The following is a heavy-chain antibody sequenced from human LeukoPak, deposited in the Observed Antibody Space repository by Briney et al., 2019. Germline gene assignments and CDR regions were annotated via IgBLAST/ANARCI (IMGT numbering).Heavy chain of an antibody. J-gene: IGHJ6*02. D-gene: IGHD3-22*01. V-gene: IGHV1-69*13. Sequence: SVEVSCKASGGTFSSYAISWVRQAPGQGLEWMGGIIPIFGTANYAQKFQGRVTITADESTSTAYMELSSLRSEDTAVYYCARDMNCYDSSGYYYIYYYYGMDVWGQGTTVTVSS. CDR2: IIPIFGTA. CDR3: ARDMNCYDSSGYYYIYYYYGMDV. CDR1: GGTFSSYA.